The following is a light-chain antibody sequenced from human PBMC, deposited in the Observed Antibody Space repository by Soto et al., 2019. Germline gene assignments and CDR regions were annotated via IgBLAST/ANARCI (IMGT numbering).Light chain of an antibody. V-gene: IGKV1-39*01. CDR3: HQSYSTPTWT. CDR1: QSISSY. CDR2: AAS. Sequence: DIQMTQSPSSLSASVGDRVTITCRASQSISSYLNWYQQKPGKAPQLLIYAASSVQSGVPSRFSGSGSGTDLTLTIISLQPEDFVTYYCHQSYSTPTWTFGQGTKGEIK. J-gene: IGKJ1*01.